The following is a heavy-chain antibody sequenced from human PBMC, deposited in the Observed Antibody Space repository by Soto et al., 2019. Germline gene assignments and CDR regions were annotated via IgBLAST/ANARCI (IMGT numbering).Heavy chain of an antibody. CDR1: GCTVSSKY. CDR3: ARDDVLCDGGRCYGVPLDV. D-gene: IGHD2-15*01. Sequence: GGSLRLSCAAPGCTVSSKYISWVRQAPGKGLEWVSLIQSGGPTYYADSVKGRFTISRDTSENTVHLQMDSLRAEDTAVYYCARDDVLCDGGRCYGVPLDVRGKGTTVTVSS. V-gene: IGHV3-66*01. CDR2: IQSGGPT. J-gene: IGHJ6*04.